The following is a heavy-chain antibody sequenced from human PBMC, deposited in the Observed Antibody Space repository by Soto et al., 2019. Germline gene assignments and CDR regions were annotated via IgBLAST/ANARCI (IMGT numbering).Heavy chain of an antibody. Sequence: QVQLVQSGAEVKKPGSSVRVSCKTSGGTFRTSALSWVRQAPGQGLEWMGGIMPVFPTPDYAQKFQGRVTITADESTSTAYMELSSLRSEDTAVYYCARDKDRQHLGGNYYYIMDVWGQGTTVTVSS. J-gene: IGHJ6*02. V-gene: IGHV1-69*12. CDR2: IMPVFPTP. CDR3: ARDKDRQHLGGNYYYIMDV. CDR1: GGTFRTSA.